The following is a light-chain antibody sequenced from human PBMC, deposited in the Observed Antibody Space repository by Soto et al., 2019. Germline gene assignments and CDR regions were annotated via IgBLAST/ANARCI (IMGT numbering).Light chain of an antibody. Sequence: EIVLTQSPGTLSLSPGERATLSCMASQSVSSSYLAWYQQKPGQAPRLLIYGASSRATGIPDRFSGSGSGTDFTLTISRLEPEDFAVYYCQKYGSSPGTFGQGNKGDIK. J-gene: IGKJ1*01. CDR3: QKYGSSPGT. CDR1: QSVSSSY. CDR2: GAS. V-gene: IGKV3-20*01.